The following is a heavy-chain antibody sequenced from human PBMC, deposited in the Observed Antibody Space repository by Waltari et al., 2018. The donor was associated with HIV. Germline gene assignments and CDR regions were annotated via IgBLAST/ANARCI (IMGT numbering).Heavy chain of an antibody. D-gene: IGHD3-22*01. J-gene: IGHJ4*02. CDR2: IYYRRST. Sequence: QVQLQESGPGLVKPSQTLSLTCTVSGGSISSGDYYWSWIRQPPGKGLEWIGYIYYRRSTYYNPSLKSRVTISVDTSKNQFSLKLSSVTAADTAVYYCARVRGPYDSSGYFQYYFDYWGQGTLVTVSS. CDR3: ARVRGPYDSSGYFQYYFDY. V-gene: IGHV4-30-4*01. CDR1: GGSISSGDYY.